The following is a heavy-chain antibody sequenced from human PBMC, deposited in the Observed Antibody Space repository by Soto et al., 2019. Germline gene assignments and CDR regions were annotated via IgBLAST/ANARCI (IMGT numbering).Heavy chain of an antibody. Sequence: EVQLLESGGGLVQPGGSLRLSCAASGFTFSSYAMSWVRQAPGKGLEWVSAISGSGGSTYYADSVKGRFTISRDDSKNTLYLQMNSLRAEDTAVYYCAKDRIGVRGYSYGNFDYWGQGTLVTVSS. CDR1: GFTFSSYA. V-gene: IGHV3-23*01. CDR2: ISGSGGST. J-gene: IGHJ4*02. CDR3: AKDRIGVRGYSYGNFDY. D-gene: IGHD5-18*01.